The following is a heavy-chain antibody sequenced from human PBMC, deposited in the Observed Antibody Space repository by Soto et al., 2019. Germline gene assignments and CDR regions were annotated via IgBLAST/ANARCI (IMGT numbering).Heavy chain of an antibody. J-gene: IGHJ4*02. CDR1: GYTFTSYA. CDR3: ARISSGWYGGY. V-gene: IGHV1-3*01. D-gene: IGHD6-19*01. CDR2: INAGNGNT. Sequence: QVQLVQSGAEVKKPGASVKVSCKASGYTFTSYAMHWVRQAPGQRLEWMGWINAGNGNTKYSQKFQGRVTITRDTSASPAYMELSSLRSEDTAVYYCARISSGWYGGYWGQGTLVTVSS.